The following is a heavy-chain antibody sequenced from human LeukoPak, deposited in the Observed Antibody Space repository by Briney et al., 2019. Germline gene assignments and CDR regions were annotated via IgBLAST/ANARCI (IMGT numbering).Heavy chain of an antibody. CDR1: GFTFSSYA. Sequence: GGSLRLSCSASGFTFSSYAMHWVRQAPGKGLEYVSAISSNGGSTYYADSVKGRFTISRDNSKNTLYLQMSSLRAEDTAVYYCVKGRNRGAPLDYFDYWGQGTLVTVSS. CDR2: ISSNGGST. CDR3: VKGRNRGAPLDYFDY. D-gene: IGHD3-10*01. J-gene: IGHJ4*02. V-gene: IGHV3-64D*06.